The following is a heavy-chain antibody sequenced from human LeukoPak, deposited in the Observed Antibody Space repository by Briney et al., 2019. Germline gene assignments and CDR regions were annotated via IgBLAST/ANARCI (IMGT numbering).Heavy chain of an antibody. Sequence: GGSLTLSCAASGFTVSSNYMSWVRQAPGKGLEWVSVIYSGGSTYYADSVKGRFTISRDNSKNTLSLQMNSLRAEDTAVYYCARASPGSLGDYYFDYWGQGTLVTVSS. CDR1: GFTVSSNY. CDR3: ARASPGSLGDYYFDY. V-gene: IGHV3-53*01. J-gene: IGHJ4*02. CDR2: IYSGGST. D-gene: IGHD1-26*01.